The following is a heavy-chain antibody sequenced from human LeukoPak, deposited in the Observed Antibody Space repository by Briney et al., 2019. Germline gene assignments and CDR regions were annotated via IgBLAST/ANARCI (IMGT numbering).Heavy chain of an antibody. V-gene: IGHV3-30*18. CDR1: GFTFSTYG. D-gene: IGHD6-13*01. Sequence: PGGSLRLSCAASGFTFSTYGMHWVRQAPGKGLEWVAVISFDGIYKFYSDSVKGRFSISRDNSNNTLSLQMNGLRADDTAVYYCAKEDSSSWYLSFDIWGQGTMVTVAS. CDR3: AKEDSSSWYLSFDI. CDR2: ISFDGIYK. J-gene: IGHJ3*02.